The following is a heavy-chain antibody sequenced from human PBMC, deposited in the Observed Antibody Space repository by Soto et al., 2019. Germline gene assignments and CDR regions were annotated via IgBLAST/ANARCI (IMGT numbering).Heavy chain of an antibody. J-gene: IGHJ6*02. CDR3: ARGFYCSSTSCYTDRYYYYGMDV. CDR1: GGSFSGYY. V-gene: IGHV4-34*01. D-gene: IGHD2-2*02. Sequence: SETLSLTCAVYGGSFSGYYWSWIRQPPGKGLEWIGEINHSGSTNYNPSLKSRVTISVDTSKNQFSLKLSSVTAADTAVYYCARGFYCSSTSCYTDRYYYYGMDVWGQGTTVTVSS. CDR2: INHSGST.